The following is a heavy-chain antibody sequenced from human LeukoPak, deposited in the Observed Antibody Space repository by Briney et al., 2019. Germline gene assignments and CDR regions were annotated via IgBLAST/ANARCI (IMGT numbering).Heavy chain of an antibody. Sequence: PSETLSLTCAVYGGSFSGYYWSWIRQPPGKGLEWLGDINHSGSTNYNPSLKSRVTISVDTSKNQFSLKLSSVTAADTAVYYCARAPARAGGGQIWQWLVRRAPFYYWGEGALVTVSS. J-gene: IGHJ4*02. CDR1: GGSFSGYY. V-gene: IGHV4-34*01. D-gene: IGHD6-19*01. CDR2: INHSGST. CDR3: ARAPARAGGGQIWQWLVRRAPFYY.